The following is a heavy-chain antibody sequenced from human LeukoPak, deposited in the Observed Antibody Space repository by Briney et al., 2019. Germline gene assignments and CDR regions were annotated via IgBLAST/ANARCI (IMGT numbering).Heavy chain of an antibody. CDR2: ISSGGTTI. CDR3: ARGGIAAAGYYYYGMDV. CDR1: GMSFSSYE. V-gene: IGHV3-48*03. J-gene: IGHJ6*02. D-gene: IGHD6-13*01. Sequence: GGSLRLSCAASGMSFSSYEMNWVRQAPGKGLEWVSYISSGGTTIYYADSVKGRFTISRDNAKNSLYLQMNSLRAEDTAVYYCARGGIAAAGYYYYGMDVWGQGTTVTVSS.